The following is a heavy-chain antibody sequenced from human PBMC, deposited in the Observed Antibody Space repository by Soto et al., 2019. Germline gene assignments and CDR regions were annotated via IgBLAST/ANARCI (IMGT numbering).Heavy chain of an antibody. CDR1: GFTFSDYW. V-gene: IGHV3-74*01. CDR3: VRGDGDYHDGNGYLGRH. D-gene: IGHD5-18*01. J-gene: IGHJ4*02. CDR2: INNDGTGI. Sequence: EVQLVESGGGLIQPGGSLTLSCAASGFTFSDYWMHWVRQARGKGLDWVSRINNDGTGIIYADSVKGRLSISRDNAKNTLYLQMNSLRVEDTAVYYCVRGDGDYHDGNGYLGRHWGQGTLVTVSS.